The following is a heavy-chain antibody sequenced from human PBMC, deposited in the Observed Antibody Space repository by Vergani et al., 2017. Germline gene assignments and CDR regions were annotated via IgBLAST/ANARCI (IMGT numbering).Heavy chain of an antibody. CDR1: GGSISSGGYS. D-gene: IGHD6-13*01. Sequence: QLQLQESGSGLVKPSQTLSLTCAVSGGSISSGGYSWSWIRQPPGKGLEWIGYIYHSGSTYYNPSLKSRVTISVDRSKNQFSLKLSSVTAADMAVYYCARARRSSSWYVGGWFDPWGQGTLVTVSS. V-gene: IGHV4-30-2*01. CDR3: ARARRSSSWYVGGWFDP. J-gene: IGHJ5*02. CDR2: IYHSGST.